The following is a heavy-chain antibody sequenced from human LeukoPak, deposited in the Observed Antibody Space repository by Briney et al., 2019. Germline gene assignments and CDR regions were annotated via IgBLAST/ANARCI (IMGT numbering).Heavy chain of an antibody. CDR2: IKNTANNYAT. CDR1: GFTFSGSA. J-gene: IGHJ6*03. D-gene: IGHD2-15*01. CDR3: TRHVVGAPWSYYMDV. V-gene: IGHV3-73*01. Sequence: GGSLRLSCAASGFTFSGSAMHWVRQASGKGLEWVGRIKNTANNYATAYAASVKGRFTVSRDDSMNTAYLQMNSLKTEDTAVYFCTRHVVGAPWSYYMDVWGKGTTVTVSS.